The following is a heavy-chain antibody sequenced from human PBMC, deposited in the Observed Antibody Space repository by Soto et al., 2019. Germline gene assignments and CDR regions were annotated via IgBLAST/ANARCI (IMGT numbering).Heavy chain of an antibody. D-gene: IGHD2-21*02. V-gene: IGHV1-3*05. CDR1: GYAFSSYA. J-gene: IGHJ6*02. CDR2: INIGSGNT. CDR3: ARDGGDCGYRLIYYYYIGMDV. Sequence: QVQLVQSGAEEKKPGASVKVSCKASGYAFSSYAMHWVRQAPGQRLVWMGWINIGSGNTEYSQNFQDRITITRDTSASRVYKELSSLRSEDTAVYYCARDGGDCGYRLIYYYYIGMDVWGQGTTVSVSS.